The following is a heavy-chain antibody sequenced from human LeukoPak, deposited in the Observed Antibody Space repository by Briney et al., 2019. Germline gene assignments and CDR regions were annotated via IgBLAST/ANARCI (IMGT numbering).Heavy chain of an antibody. CDR1: GFTFDDYG. J-gene: IGHJ4*02. CDR2: INWNGGST. Sequence: GGSLRLSCAASGFTFDDYGMSWVRQAPGKGLEWVSGINWNGGSTGYADSVKGRFTISRDNAENSLYLQMNSLRAEDTALYYCARATHYYESSGYDYWGQGTLVTVSS. V-gene: IGHV3-20*04. CDR3: ARATHYYESSGYDY. D-gene: IGHD3-22*01.